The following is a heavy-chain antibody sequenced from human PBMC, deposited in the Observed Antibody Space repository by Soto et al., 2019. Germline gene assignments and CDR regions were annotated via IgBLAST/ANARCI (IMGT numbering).Heavy chain of an antibody. J-gene: IGHJ2*01. V-gene: IGHV4-31*03. CDR2: IYYSGST. Sequence: QVQLQESGPGLVKPSQTLSLTCTVSGGSISSGGYYWSWIRQHPGKGLEWIGYIYYSGSTYYNPSLKSRVTISVDTSKNQFSLKLSSVTAADTAVYYCAREGITIFGVVLGYFDLWGRGTLVTVSS. CDR3: AREGITIFGVVLGYFDL. CDR1: GGSISSGGYY. D-gene: IGHD3-3*01.